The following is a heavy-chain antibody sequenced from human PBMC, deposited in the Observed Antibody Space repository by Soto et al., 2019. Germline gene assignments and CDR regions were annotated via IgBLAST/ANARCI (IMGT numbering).Heavy chain of an antibody. CDR1: GFTLGSHR. CDR2: IDTDGGGT. CDR3: ATVFDL. J-gene: IGHJ5*02. Sequence: DVQLVESGGGLVQPGGSLRVSCAASGFTLGSHRIHWVRQPPGKGLELVSRIDTDGGGTSYADSVKGRFTISTDNAKNTVYLQMNGLRAEDTAVYYCATVFDLWGQGTLVTVSS. V-gene: IGHV3-74*01.